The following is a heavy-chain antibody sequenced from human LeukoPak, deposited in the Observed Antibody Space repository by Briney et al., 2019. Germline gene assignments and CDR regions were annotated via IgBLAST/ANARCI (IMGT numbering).Heavy chain of an antibody. J-gene: IGHJ4*02. D-gene: IGHD1-26*01. CDR3: ASASGSYYPLDY. V-gene: IGHV3-30*02. CDR2: IRYDGSNK. Sequence: RSGGSLRLSCAASGFTFSSYGMHWVRQAPGKGLEWVAFIRYDGSNKYYADSVKGRFTISRDNAKNTLYLQMNSLRAEDTAVYYCASASGSYYPLDYWGQGTLVTVSS. CDR1: GFTFSSYG.